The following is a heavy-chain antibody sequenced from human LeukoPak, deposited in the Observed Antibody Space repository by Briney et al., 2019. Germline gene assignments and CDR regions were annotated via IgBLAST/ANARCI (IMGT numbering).Heavy chain of an antibody. V-gene: IGHV4-59*01. CDR3: ARLRSGYYCVGFYFVY. CDR2: IYYSGST. J-gene: IGHJ4*02. D-gene: IGHD3-22*01. CDR1: GGSISSYY. Sequence: SETLSLTCTVSGGSISSYYWSWIRQPPRKGPEWIGYIYYSGSTNYNPSLKSRVTISVDTSKNQFSLKLSSVTAADTAVYYCARLRSGYYCVGFYFVYCGQGGLVTVSS.